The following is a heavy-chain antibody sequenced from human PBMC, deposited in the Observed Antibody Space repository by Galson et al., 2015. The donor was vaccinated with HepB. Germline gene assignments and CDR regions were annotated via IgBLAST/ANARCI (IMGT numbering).Heavy chain of an antibody. CDR3: VKSAGYSSTWGDYSDY. CDR1: GFTFSSYA. J-gene: IGHJ4*02. V-gene: IGHV3-23*01. Sequence: SLRLSCAASGFTFSSYAMSWVRQAPGKGLEWVAAVSGHGTTTYYADSVKGRFTISRDSSKNTVFLQMNSLRAEDMAVNYCVKSAGYSSTWGDYSDYWGQGTLVTVSS. CDR2: VSGHGTTT. D-gene: IGHD6-13*01.